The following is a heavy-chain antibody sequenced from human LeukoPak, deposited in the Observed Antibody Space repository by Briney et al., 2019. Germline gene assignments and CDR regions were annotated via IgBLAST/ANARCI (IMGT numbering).Heavy chain of an antibody. CDR2: ISYDGSNK. J-gene: IGHJ4*02. CDR1: GFTFSSYA. D-gene: IGHD6-19*01. CDR3: ARDPLYSSGWYVRGDY. V-gene: IGHV3-30-3*01. Sequence: GGSLRLSCAASGFTFSSYAMHWVRQAPGKGLEWVAVISYDGSNKYYADSVKGRFTISRDNSKNTLYLQMNSLRAEDTAVYYCARDPLYSSGWYVRGDYWGQGTLVTVSS.